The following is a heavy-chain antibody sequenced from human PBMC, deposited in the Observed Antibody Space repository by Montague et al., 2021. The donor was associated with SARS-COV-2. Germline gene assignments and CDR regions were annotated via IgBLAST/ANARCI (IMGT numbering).Heavy chain of an antibody. Sequence: SLRLSCAASGFTFSSYGMHWVRQAPGKGLEWVALIWYDGNNKYYADSVKGRFTISRDNSKNTLYLQMNSLRAEDTAVYYCAREFGHCSGGHCYSAWGQGTLVTVSS. CDR1: GFTFSSYG. CDR3: AREFGHCSGGHCYSA. CDR2: IWYDGNNK. V-gene: IGHV3-33*01. J-gene: IGHJ5*02. D-gene: IGHD2-15*01.